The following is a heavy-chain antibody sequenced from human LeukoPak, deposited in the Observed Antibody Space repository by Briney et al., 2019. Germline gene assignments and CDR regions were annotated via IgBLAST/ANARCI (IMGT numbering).Heavy chain of an antibody. Sequence: ASVKVSCTASGGTFSSYAISWVRQAPGQGLEWMGGIIPIFGTANYAQKFQGRVTITADESTSTAYMELSSLRSEDTAVYYCARDPNGDYFDDAFDIWGQGTMVTVSS. D-gene: IGHD4-17*01. V-gene: IGHV1-69*13. CDR1: GGTFSSYA. CDR2: IIPIFGTA. CDR3: ARDPNGDYFDDAFDI. J-gene: IGHJ3*02.